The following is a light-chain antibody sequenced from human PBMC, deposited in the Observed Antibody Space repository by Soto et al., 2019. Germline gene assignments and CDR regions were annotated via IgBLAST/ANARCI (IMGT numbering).Light chain of an antibody. V-gene: IGKV3-20*01. CDR1: QSVTSTY. CDR3: LQHGSFPYT. J-gene: IGKJ2*01. CDR2: GAS. Sequence: EIVLTQSPGTLSLSPGERATLSCRASQSVTSTYLAWYQQKPGQAPRLLIYGASSRPTGIPDRFSGSGSGTVFTLTISRLEPEDFAVYYCLQHGSFPYTFGQGTKLEIK.